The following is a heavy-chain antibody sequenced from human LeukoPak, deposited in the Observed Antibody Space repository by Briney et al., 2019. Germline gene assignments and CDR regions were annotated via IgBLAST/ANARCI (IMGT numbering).Heavy chain of an antibody. D-gene: IGHD3-10*01. CDR2: ISSSSTI. V-gene: IGHV3-48*04. CDR3: ARIGVHYYGSGIYYTAFSGWFDP. CDR1: GFTFSSYS. J-gene: IGHJ5*02. Sequence: GGSLRLSCAASGFTFSSYSMNWVRQAPGKGLEWVSYISSSSTIYYADSVKGRFTISRDNAKNSLYLQMNSLRAEDTAVYYCARIGVHYYGSGIYYTAFSGWFDPGGRGPLVPVPS.